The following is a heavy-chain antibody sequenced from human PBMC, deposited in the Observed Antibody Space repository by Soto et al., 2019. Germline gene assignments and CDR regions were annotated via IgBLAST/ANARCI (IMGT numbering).Heavy chain of an antibody. D-gene: IGHD3-22*01. V-gene: IGHV4-31*03. CDR2: IFFSGNT. Sequence: PSETLSLTCTVSGGSILNGAYYWTWIRQHPGKGLEWIGKIFFSGNTHYNPALKSRLIISVDTSKNQFSLKLTSVTAADTAVYYCARWHYYDSSGYRSFDYWGQGTLVTVSS. J-gene: IGHJ4*02. CDR3: ARWHYYDSSGYRSFDY. CDR1: GGSILNGAYY.